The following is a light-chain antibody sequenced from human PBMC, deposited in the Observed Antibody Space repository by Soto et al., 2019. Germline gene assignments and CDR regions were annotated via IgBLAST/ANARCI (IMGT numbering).Light chain of an antibody. CDR2: GAS. CDR3: QQYDNWPIT. V-gene: IGKV3-20*01. CDR1: QSVSSNY. J-gene: IGKJ5*01. Sequence: EIVLTQSPGTLSLSPGERATLSCRASQSVSSNYLAWYQQKPGQAPRFLIYGASSRATGIPDRFSGSGSGTDFTLTISRLEPEDFAVYYCQQYDNWPITFGQGTRLEIK.